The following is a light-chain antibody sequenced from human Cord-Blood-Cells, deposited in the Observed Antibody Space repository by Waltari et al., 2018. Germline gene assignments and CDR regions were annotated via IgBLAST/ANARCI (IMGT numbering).Light chain of an antibody. Sequence: DIQMTQSPSSLSASVGDRVTITCRASHSISSYLNWYQKKPGKAPKLLLYAASSLQSGVPSRFSGSGSGTDFTLSISRLQPEDFATYYCQQSYSTPPLTFGGGTKVEIK. V-gene: IGKV1-39*01. J-gene: IGKJ4*01. CDR2: AAS. CDR1: HSISSY. CDR3: QQSYSTPPLT.